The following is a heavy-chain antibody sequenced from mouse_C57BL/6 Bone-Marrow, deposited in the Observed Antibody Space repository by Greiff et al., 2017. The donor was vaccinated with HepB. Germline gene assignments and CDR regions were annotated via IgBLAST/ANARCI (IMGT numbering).Heavy chain of an antibody. CDR1: GFPLTSHG. D-gene: IGHD1-1*01. CDR2: IWGVGST. Sequence: VQLQQSGPGLVAPSQSLSITCTVSGFPLTSHGVDWVRQSPGKGREWLGVIWGVGSTNYNSALKSRLSISKNNSKSQVFLKMNSLQTDDTAMYYCACSYYYGSSYEDYWGQGTSVTVSS. CDR3: ACSYYYGSSYEDY. J-gene: IGHJ4*01. V-gene: IGHV2-6*01.